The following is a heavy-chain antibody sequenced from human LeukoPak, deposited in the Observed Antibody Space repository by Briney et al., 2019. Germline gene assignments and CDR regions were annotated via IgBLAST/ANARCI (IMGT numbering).Heavy chain of an antibody. J-gene: IGHJ4*02. CDR1: GLTFSDYY. V-gene: IGHV3-11*04. D-gene: IGHD6-13*01. Sequence: GGSLRLSCAVSGLTFSDYYMSWIRQAPGKGLEWVSYISSSGSSLFYADSVKGRFTVSRDNAKNSLYLQMNSLRAEDTAVYYCARRPYSSSWYYFDYWGQGTLVTVSS. CDR2: ISSSGSSL. CDR3: ARRPYSSSWYYFDY.